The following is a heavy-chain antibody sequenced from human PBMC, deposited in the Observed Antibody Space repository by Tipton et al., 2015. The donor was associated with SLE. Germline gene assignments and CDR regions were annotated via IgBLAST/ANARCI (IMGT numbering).Heavy chain of an antibody. CDR3: VRAPGQNLAFYFYGMDV. CDR1: GDSFSGYY. J-gene: IGHJ6*02. Sequence: TLSLTCSVYGDSFSGYYWTWVRQPPGKGLEWIGETYHYQHYNPSLKGRVTISVDTSKNQVSLKLTSVTAADTAMYYCVRAPGQNLAFYFYGMDVWGQGTAVTVSS. CDR2: TYHYQ. V-gene: IGHV4-34*01. D-gene: IGHD1-14*01.